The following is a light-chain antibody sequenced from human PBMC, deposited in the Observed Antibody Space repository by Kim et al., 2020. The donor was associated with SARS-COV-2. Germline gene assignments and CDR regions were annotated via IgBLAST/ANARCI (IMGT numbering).Light chain of an antibody. Sequence: GSPGQTASITCSGDKLGDKYACWYQQKPGQSPVLVIYQDSKRPAGIPERFSGSNSGNTATLTISGTQAMDEADYYCQAWDSSTVVFGGGTKLTVL. J-gene: IGLJ2*01. V-gene: IGLV3-1*01. CDR2: QDS. CDR3: QAWDSSTVV. CDR1: KLGDKY.